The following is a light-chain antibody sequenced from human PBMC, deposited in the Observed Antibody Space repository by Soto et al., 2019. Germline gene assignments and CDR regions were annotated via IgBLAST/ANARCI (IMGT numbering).Light chain of an antibody. CDR2: DVS. Sequence: QSALTQPASVSASPGQSITISCTGTSSDVGGYNFVSWYQQHAGKVPKLLLYDVSKRPSGVSNRFSGSKSGNTASLTISGLQAEDEADYYCSSYTRGSTYVFGTGTKLTVL. J-gene: IGLJ1*01. V-gene: IGLV2-14*03. CDR1: SSDVGGYNF. CDR3: SSYTRGSTYV.